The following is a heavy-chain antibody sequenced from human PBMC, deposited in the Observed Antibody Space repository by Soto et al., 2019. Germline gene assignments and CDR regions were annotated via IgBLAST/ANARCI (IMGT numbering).Heavy chain of an antibody. D-gene: IGHD4-17*01. CDR2: ISWNSGSI. Sequence: DVQLVESGGGLVQPGRSLRLSCAASGFTFDDYAMHWVRQAPGKGLEWVSGISWNSGSIGYADSVKGRFTISRDNAKNSLYLQMNSLRAEDTALYYCAKDYGEHYYYYYMDVWGKGTTVTVSS. J-gene: IGHJ6*03. V-gene: IGHV3-9*01. CDR1: GFTFDDYA. CDR3: AKDYGEHYYYYYMDV.